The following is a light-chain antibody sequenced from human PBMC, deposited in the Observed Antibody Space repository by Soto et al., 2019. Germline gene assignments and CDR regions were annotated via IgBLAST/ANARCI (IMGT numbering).Light chain of an antibody. CDR2: EVS. CDR1: SSDVGGYNY. V-gene: IGLV2-14*01. CDR3: SSYTSSSMVV. Sequence: QSVLTQPASVSGSPGQSITISCTGTSSDVGGYNYVSWYQQHPGKAPKLMIYEVSNRPSGVSNRFSGSKSGNTASPTISGLQAEDEADYYCSSYTSSSMVVFGGGTQLTVL. J-gene: IGLJ2*01.